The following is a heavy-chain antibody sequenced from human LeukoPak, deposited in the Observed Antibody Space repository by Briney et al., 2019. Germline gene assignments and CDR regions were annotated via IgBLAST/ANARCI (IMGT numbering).Heavy chain of an antibody. J-gene: IGHJ4*02. CDR1: GFTFSSYG. CDR3: AKYFGSGSYKGGY. CDR2: IRYDGSNK. V-gene: IGHV3-30*02. D-gene: IGHD3-10*01. Sequence: GGSLRLSCAASGFTFSSYGMHWVRQAPGKGLEWVAFIRYDGSNKYYADSVKGRFTISRDNSKNTLYLQMNSLRAEDTAVYYCAKYFGSGSYKGGYWGQGTLVTVSS.